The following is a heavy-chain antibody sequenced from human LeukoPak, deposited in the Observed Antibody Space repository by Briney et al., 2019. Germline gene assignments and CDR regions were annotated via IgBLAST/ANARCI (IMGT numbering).Heavy chain of an antibody. V-gene: IGHV3-15*01. Sequence: GGSLRLSCAASGFTFSNAWMSWVRQAPGKGLEWVGRIKSKTDGGTTDYAAPVKGRFTISRDDSKNTLYLQMNSLKTEDTAVYYCTTDLSRALPFDYWGQGTLVTVSS. CDR2: IKSKTDGGTT. CDR3: TTDLSRALPFDY. CDR1: GFTFSNAW. J-gene: IGHJ4*02.